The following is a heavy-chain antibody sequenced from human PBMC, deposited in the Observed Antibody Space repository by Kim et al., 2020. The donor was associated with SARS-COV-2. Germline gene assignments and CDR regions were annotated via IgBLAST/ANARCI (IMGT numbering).Heavy chain of an antibody. V-gene: IGHV3-30*18. CDR1: GFTFSSYG. J-gene: IGHJ4*01. CDR3: AKDSVRGVIIGNNDY. Sequence: GGSLRLSCAASGFTFSSYGMHWVRQAPGKGLEWVAVISYDGSNKYYADSVKGRFTISRDNSKNTLYLQMNSLRAEDTAVYYCAKDSVRGVIIGNNDYWG. CDR2: ISYDGSNK. D-gene: IGHD3-10*01.